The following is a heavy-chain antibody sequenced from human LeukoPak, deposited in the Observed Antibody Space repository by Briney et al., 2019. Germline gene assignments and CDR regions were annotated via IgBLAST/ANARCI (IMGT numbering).Heavy chain of an antibody. CDR2: IRQDGSEK. J-gene: IGHJ4*02. CDR3: TRGVTIVPDY. D-gene: IGHD2-8*01. Sequence: GVLRLSCAVSGFTFGNYWMTWVRQAPGKGLEWVANIRQDGSEKYYVDSVKGRFTISRDNAKSSLYLQMNSLRVEDTAVYYCTRGVTIVPDYWGQGTLVTVSS. V-gene: IGHV3-7*01. CDR1: GFTFGNYW.